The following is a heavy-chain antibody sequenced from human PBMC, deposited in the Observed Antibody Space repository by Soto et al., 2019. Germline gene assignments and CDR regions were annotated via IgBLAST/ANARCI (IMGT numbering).Heavy chain of an antibody. V-gene: IGHV1-18*01. CDR2: ISAYNGNT. CDR3: ARDPPDYYDSSGYLSGGSIDY. Sequence: ASVKVSCKASGYTFTSYGISWVRQAPGQGLEWMGWISAYNGNTNYAQKLQGRVTMTTDTSTSTAYMELRSLRSDDTAVYYCARDPPDYYDSSGYLSGGSIDYWGQGTLVTVSS. J-gene: IGHJ4*02. CDR1: GYTFTSYG. D-gene: IGHD3-22*01.